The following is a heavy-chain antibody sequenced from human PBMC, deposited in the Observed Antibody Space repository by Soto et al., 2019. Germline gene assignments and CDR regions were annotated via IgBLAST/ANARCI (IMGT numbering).Heavy chain of an antibody. CDR2: VYHTGDT. J-gene: IGHJ5*02. CDR3: AREIVTAGGNNYFDP. CDR1: GGTVASSHW. D-gene: IGHD2-21*02. Sequence: QVQLQESGPRLVKPSGSLSLTCGVSGGTVASSHWWSWVRQSPSRGLEWLGNVYHTGDTNFNPSLHSRVTFSVDQSNNQFSVRLTSLTAADTAVYCCAREIVTAGGNNYFDPWGPGTLVTVSS. V-gene: IGHV4-4*01.